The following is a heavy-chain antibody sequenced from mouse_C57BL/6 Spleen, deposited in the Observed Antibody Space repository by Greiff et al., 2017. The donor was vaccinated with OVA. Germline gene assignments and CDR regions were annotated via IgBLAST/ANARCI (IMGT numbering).Heavy chain of an antibody. D-gene: IGHD2-1*01. CDR3: TRDNGNYVAWFAY. J-gene: IGHJ3*01. Sequence: VKLQESGAELVRPGASVTLSCKASGYTFTDYEMHWVKQTPVHGLEWIGAIDPETGGTAYNQKFKGKAILTADKSSSTAYMELRSLTSEDSAVYYCTRDNGNYVAWFAYWGQGTLVTVSA. CDR1: GYTFTDYE. V-gene: IGHV1-15*01. CDR2: IDPETGGT.